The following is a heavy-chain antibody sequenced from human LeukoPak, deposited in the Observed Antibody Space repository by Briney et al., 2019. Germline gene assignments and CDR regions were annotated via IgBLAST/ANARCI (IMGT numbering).Heavy chain of an antibody. Sequence: PGGSLRLSCAASGFTFSSYSMNWVRQAPGKGLEWVSYISSSSSTIYYADSVKGRFTISRDNAKNSLYLQMNSLRAEDTAVYYCARDLPVYYDSSGYPGVSLYFQHWGQGTLVTVSS. D-gene: IGHD3-22*01. CDR1: GFTFSSYS. J-gene: IGHJ1*01. CDR2: ISSSSSTI. V-gene: IGHV3-48*04. CDR3: ARDLPVYYDSSGYPGVSLYFQH.